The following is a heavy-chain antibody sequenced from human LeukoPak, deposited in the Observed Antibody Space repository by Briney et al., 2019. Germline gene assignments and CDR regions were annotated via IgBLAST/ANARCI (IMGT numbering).Heavy chain of an antibody. CDR3: ARGARYGSGSFADY. D-gene: IGHD3-10*01. V-gene: IGHV1-18*01. J-gene: IGHJ4*02. CDR1: GYTFISYG. CDR2: ISADSGNT. Sequence: ASVKVSCKASGYTFISYGISWVRQAPGQGLEWMGWISADSGNTNYAQELQDRVTVTTDTSTNTAYMELRSLRSDDTAVYYCARGARYGSGSFADYWGQGTLVTVSA.